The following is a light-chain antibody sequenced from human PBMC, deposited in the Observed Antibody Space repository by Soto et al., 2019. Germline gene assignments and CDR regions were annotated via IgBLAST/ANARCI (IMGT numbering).Light chain of an antibody. J-gene: IGKJ5*01. CDR3: QHHSSWPPIT. V-gene: IGKV3-11*01. Sequence: EIVLTQSPATLSLSPGEGATLSCRASLYIGDSLAWYQQRPGQAPRLLIHDASDRATGIPGRFSGSGSGTDFTHTIRSLESEDFAVYYCQHHSSWPPITFGQGTRLEIK. CDR1: LYIGDS. CDR2: DAS.